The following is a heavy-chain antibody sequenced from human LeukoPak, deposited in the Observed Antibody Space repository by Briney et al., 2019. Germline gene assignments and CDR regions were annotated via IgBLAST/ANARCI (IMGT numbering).Heavy chain of an antibody. CDR2: ISYDGSNK. J-gene: IGHJ3*02. V-gene: IGHV3-30-3*01. CDR1: GFTFSSYA. Sequence: GGSLRLSCAASGFTFSSYAMHWVRQAPGKGLEWVAVISYDGSNKYYADSVKGRFTISRDNSKNMLYLQMNSLRAEDTAVYYCASPSGYSRINAFDIWGQGTMVTVSS. D-gene: IGHD6-13*01. CDR3: ASPSGYSRINAFDI.